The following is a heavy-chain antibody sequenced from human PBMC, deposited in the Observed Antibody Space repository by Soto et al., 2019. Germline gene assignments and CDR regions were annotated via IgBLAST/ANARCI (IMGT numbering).Heavy chain of an antibody. Sequence: QVQLQQWGAGLLKPSETLSLTCAVYGGSFSDYYWSWIRQPPGKGLEWIGEINHSGSTNYNPSLKNRVTISVDTSKNQFSLQLTSVTAADTALYYCARAVTSRVRYFDYWGQGTLVTVSS. V-gene: IGHV4-34*01. CDR1: GGSFSDYY. CDR2: INHSGST. J-gene: IGHJ4*02. D-gene: IGHD4-17*01. CDR3: ARAVTSRVRYFDY.